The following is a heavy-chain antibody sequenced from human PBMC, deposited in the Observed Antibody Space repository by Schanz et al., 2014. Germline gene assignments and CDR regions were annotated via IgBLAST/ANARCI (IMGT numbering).Heavy chain of an antibody. CDR1: GYTFTDYY. CDR2: IFLNDGGT. Sequence: QVQLVQSGAEVKEPGASVKLSCKSSGYTFTDYYMQWVRQAPGQGLEWLGTIFLNDGGTHSAEKFQGRIIMTRDTSTSTVYLDLSSLRSEDTAVYYCARERPRKEDFDYWGQGTLVTVSS. CDR3: ARERPRKEDFDY. J-gene: IGHJ4*02. V-gene: IGHV1-46*01.